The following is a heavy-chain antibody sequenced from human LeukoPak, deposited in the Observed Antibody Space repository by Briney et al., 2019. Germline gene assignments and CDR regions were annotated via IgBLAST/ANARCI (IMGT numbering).Heavy chain of an antibody. D-gene: IGHD2-2*01. Sequence: GGSLRLSCAASGFTFSSYSMNWVRQAPGKGLEWVSSISSSSSYIYYADSVKGRFTISRDNAKNSLYLQMNSLRAEDTAVYYCAGERGYCSSTSCSNWFDPWGQGTLVTVSS. CDR3: AGERGYCSSTSCSNWFDP. J-gene: IGHJ5*02. CDR1: GFTFSSYS. CDR2: ISSSSSYI. V-gene: IGHV3-21*01.